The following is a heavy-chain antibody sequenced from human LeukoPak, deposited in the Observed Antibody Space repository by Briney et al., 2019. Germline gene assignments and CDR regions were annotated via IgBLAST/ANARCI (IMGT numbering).Heavy chain of an antibody. CDR3: ARDLSRYFDWLPAY. V-gene: IGHV3-21*01. CDR1: GFTFSSYS. J-gene: IGHJ4*02. D-gene: IGHD3-9*01. Sequence: GGSLRLSCAASGFTFSSYSMNWVRQAPGKGLEWVSSISSSSSYIYYADSVKGRFTISRDNAKNSLYLQMNSLRAEDTAVYYCARDLSRYFDWLPAYWGQGTLVTVSS. CDR2: ISSSSSYI.